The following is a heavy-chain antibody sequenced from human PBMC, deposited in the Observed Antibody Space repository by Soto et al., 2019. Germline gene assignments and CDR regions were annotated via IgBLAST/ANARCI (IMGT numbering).Heavy chain of an antibody. D-gene: IGHD2-2*01. V-gene: IGHV1-3*01. J-gene: IGHJ6*02. CDR3: ARDRYPIVVVPAAIAGLYGMDV. CDR2: INAGNGNT. CDR1: GYTFTSYA. Sequence: ASVKVSCKASGYTFTSYAMHWVRQAPGQRLEWMGWINAGNGNTKYSQKFQGRFTITRDTSASTAYMELSSLRSEDTAVYYCARDRYPIVVVPAAIAGLYGMDVWGQGTTVTVSS.